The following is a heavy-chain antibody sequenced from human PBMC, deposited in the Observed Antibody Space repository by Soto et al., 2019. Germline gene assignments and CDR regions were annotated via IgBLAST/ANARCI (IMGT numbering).Heavy chain of an antibody. J-gene: IGHJ5*02. V-gene: IGHV4-31*03. CDR2: IYYSGST. D-gene: IGHD3-10*01. CDR1: GGSISSGGYY. CDR3: ARGRSPFFYGSGSNWFDP. Sequence: QVQLQESGPGLVKPSQTLSLTCNVSGGSISSGGYYWSWIRQHPGKGLEWIGYIYYSGSTYYNPSLKSRVFISVDTSKNQFSLKLSSVTAADTAVYYCARGRSPFFYGSGSNWFDPWGQGTLVTVSS.